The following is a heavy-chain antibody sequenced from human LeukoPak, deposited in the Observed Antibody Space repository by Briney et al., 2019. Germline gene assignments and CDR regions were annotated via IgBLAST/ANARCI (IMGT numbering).Heavy chain of an antibody. Sequence: SETLSLTCAVYGVTFSGHYWTWIRQPPGKGLEWLGENNGSGSSNYNPSLKSRVTMSVDTSNNHFSLKLSSVTAADTAVYYCARGRRQWLVPPSDYYFYMDVWGKGTTVTVSS. CDR2: NNGSGSS. V-gene: IGHV4-34*01. J-gene: IGHJ6*03. D-gene: IGHD6-19*01. CDR1: GVTFSGHY. CDR3: ARGRRQWLVPPSDYYFYMDV.